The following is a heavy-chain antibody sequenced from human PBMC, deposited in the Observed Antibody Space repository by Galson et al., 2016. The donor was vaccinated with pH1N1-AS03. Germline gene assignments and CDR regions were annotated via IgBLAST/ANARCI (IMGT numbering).Heavy chain of an antibody. V-gene: IGHV1-69*10. CDR1: GGTFGTYA. J-gene: IGHJ4*02. CDR2: VIPNVGVT. CDR3: ARGPSADPGWIREGGDY. Sequence: SVKVSCKASGGTFGTYAITWVRQAPGQGLEWMGGVIPNVGVTSYAQKFQGRVTITADESTSTAYLELTRLESEDTAVYYGARGPSADPGWIREGGDYWGQGTLVTVSS. D-gene: IGHD5-12*01.